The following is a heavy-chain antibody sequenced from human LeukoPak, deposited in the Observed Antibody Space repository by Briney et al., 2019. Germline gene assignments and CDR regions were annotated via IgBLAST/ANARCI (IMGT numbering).Heavy chain of an antibody. J-gene: IGHJ4*02. Sequence: NPGGSLRLSCAASGFTFSSYSRNWVRQAPGKGLEWVSSISRSSDYIYYADSVKGRFTISRDNAKNSLYLQMNSLRAEDTAVYYCARDYYGDYYFDYWGQGTLVTVSS. CDR2: ISRSSDYI. D-gene: IGHD4-17*01. CDR1: GFTFSSYS. CDR3: ARDYYGDYYFDY. V-gene: IGHV3-21*01.